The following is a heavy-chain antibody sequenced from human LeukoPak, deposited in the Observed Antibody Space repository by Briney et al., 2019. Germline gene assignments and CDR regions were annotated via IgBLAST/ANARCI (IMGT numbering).Heavy chain of an antibody. V-gene: IGHV1-69*05. CDR3: AGENRGRYCSSTSCYSHYYYYYMDV. Sequence: SVKVSCKASGGTFSSYAISWVRQAPGQGLEWMGGIIPIFGTANYAQKFQGRVTITTDESSSTAYMELSSLRSEDTAVYYCAGENRGRYCSSTSCYSHYYYYYMDVWGKGTTVTVSS. D-gene: IGHD2-2*02. CDR1: GGTFSSYA. J-gene: IGHJ6*03. CDR2: IIPIFGTA.